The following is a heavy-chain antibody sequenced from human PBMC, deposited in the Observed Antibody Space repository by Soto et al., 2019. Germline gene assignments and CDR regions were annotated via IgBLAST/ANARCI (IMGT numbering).Heavy chain of an antibody. D-gene: IGHD3-10*01. CDR1: GGSISSSSYY. V-gene: IGHV4-39*01. J-gene: IGHJ5*02. Sequence: SETLSLTCTFSGGSISSSSYYLGWIRQPPGKGLEWIGSIYYSGSTYYNPSLKSRVTISVDTSKNQFSLKLSSVTAADTAVYYCARQDYYGSGSYFNWFDPWGQGTLVTVSS. CDR3: ARQDYYGSGSYFNWFDP. CDR2: IYYSGST.